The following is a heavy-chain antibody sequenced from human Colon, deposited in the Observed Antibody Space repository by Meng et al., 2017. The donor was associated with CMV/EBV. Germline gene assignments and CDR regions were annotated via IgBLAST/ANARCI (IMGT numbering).Heavy chain of an antibody. J-gene: IGHJ4*02. V-gene: IGHV1-24*01. CDR3: ATLRRIRGANYFDY. D-gene: IGHD3-10*01. CDR2: FDPEDAEI. CDR1: GDTLTELF. Sequence: QVQLRQSGAEVKKPGASVKVSCQVSGDTLTELFMHWVRQAPGKGLEWMGGFDPEDAEIIFAQKFQGRVTMTEDTSTDTAYMELSSLRSEDTAVYYCATLRRIRGANYFDYWGQGTLVTVSS.